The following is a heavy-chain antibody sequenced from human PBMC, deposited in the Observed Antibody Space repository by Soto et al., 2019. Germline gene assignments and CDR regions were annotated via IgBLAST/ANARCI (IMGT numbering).Heavy chain of an antibody. D-gene: IGHD4-17*01. J-gene: IGHJ4*02. CDR1: GVSISSYY. CDR3: ASRYGPGFDY. Sequence: SETLSLTCTVSGVSISSYYWSWSRQPPGKGLEWIGYIYYSGSTNYNPSLKSRVTISVDTSKNQFSLKLSSVTAADTAVYYCASRYGPGFDYWGQGTLVTVSS. CDR2: IYYSGST. V-gene: IGHV4-59*08.